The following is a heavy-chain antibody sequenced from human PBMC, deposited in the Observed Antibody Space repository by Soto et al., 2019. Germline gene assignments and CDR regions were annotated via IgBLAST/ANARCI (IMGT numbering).Heavy chain of an antibody. CDR3: ARERTSKGGLDV. CDR2: IISGGSRV. CDR1: GFMFSHDW. J-gene: IGHJ6*02. V-gene: IGHV3-74*01. Sequence: QPGVSLRLSCAASGFMFSHDWMNWVRQGPGKGLEWIARIISGGSRVTYADSVEGRFTITRDNAKNMLFLEMHSLTVEDTAVYYCARERTSKGGLDVWGQGTTVTVSS.